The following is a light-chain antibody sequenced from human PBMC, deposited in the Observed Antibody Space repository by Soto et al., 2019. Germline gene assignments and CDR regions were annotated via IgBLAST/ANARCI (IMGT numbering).Light chain of an antibody. CDR3: CSYAVTDVL. V-gene: IGLV2-11*01. Sequence: QSVLTQPRSVSGSPGQSVTISCTGTSSDFGGYNYVSWYQQHPGKAPKLMIYDVNKRPSGVPDRFSGSKSGNTASLTISGLQAEDEAVYYCCSYAVTDVLFGGGTKLTVL. J-gene: IGLJ2*01. CDR2: DVN. CDR1: SSDFGGYNY.